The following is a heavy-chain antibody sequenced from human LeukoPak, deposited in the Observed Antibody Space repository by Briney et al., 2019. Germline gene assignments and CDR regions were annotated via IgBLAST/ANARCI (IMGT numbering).Heavy chain of an antibody. CDR1: GFTFSSYS. CDR2: ISSSSSYI. J-gene: IGHJ6*02. V-gene: IGHV3-21*01. D-gene: IGHD3-16*01. Sequence: GGSLRLSWAASGFTFSSYSMTWVRQAPGKGLEWVSSISSSSSYIYYADSVKGRFTISRDNAKNSLYLQMNSLRAEDTAVYYCAVVSGIPNYGMDVWGQGTTVTVSS. CDR3: AVVSGIPNYGMDV.